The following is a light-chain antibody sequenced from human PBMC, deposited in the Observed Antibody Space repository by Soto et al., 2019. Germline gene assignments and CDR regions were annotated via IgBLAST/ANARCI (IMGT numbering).Light chain of an antibody. CDR1: SSDIGGYNY. CDR3: SSYASTRTLCV. CDR2: DVS. V-gene: IGLV2-14*03. J-gene: IGLJ1*01. Sequence: QSALTQPASVSGSPGQSITISCTGTSSDIGGYNYVSWYQQLPGKVPKLIIYDVSNRPSGVSDRFSGSKSGNAASLTISGLQAEDEADYYCSSYASTRTLCVFGTGTKVTVL.